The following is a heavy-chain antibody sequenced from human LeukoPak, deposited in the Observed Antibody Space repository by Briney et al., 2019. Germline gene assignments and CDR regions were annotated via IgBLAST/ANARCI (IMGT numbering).Heavy chain of an antibody. J-gene: IGHJ4*02. CDR1: GFTFSSYW. CDR3: ARVLAAAGTEVYYFDY. D-gene: IGHD6-13*01. V-gene: IGHV3-7*01. CDR2: IKQDGSEK. Sequence: GGSLRLSCAASGFTFSSYWMSWVRQAPGKGLEWVANIKQDGSEKYYVDSVKGRFTISRDNAKNSQYLQMHSLRAEDTAVYYCARVLAAAGTEVYYFDYWGQGTLVTVSS.